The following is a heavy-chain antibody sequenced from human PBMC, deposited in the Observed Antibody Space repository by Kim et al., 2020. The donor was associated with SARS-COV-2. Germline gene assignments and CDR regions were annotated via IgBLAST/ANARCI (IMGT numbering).Heavy chain of an antibody. CDR1: GFSVSTND. Sequence: GGSLRLSCAASGFSVSTNDMSWVRQAPGKGLEWVATIFGSGATYFADSAKGRFTISRDNSKNKLYLQMNSLRAEDTAAYHCARKLLWFGDTGMDVWGQGT. V-gene: IGHV3-53*01. CDR3: ARKLLWFGDTGMDV. D-gene: IGHD3-10*01. CDR2: IFGSGAT. J-gene: IGHJ6*02.